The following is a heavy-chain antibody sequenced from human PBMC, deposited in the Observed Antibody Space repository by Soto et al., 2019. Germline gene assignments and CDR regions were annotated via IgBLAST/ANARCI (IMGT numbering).Heavy chain of an antibody. J-gene: IGHJ4*02. Sequence: TSETLSLTCTVSGGSVSSGSYYWSWIRQPPGKGLEWIGYIYYSGSTNYNPSLKSRVTISVDTSKNQFSLKLSSVTAADTAVYYCAREAGSGSYQPSIDYWGQGTLVTVSS. D-gene: IGHD1-26*01. CDR2: IYYSGST. CDR1: GGSVSSGSYY. V-gene: IGHV4-61*01. CDR3: AREAGSGSYQPSIDY.